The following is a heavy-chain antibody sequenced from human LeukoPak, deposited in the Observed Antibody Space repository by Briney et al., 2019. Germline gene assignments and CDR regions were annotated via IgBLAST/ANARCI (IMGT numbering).Heavy chain of an antibody. D-gene: IGHD1-7*01. CDR1: GGSINSYY. V-gene: IGHV4-59*01. CDR2: IYYSGST. J-gene: IGHJ4*02. CDR3: ARLFHPALSGNYPFDY. Sequence: SETLSLTCTVPGGSINSYYWSWIRQPPGQGLEWIAYIYYSGSTSYNPSLKSRVTISVDTSKNQFSLKLNSVTAADTAMYYCARLFHPALSGNYPFDYWGQGTLVTVPS.